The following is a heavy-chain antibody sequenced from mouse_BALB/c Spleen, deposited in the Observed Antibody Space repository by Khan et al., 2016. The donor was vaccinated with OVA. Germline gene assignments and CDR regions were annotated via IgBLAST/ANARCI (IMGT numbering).Heavy chain of an antibody. Sequence: QVQLQQAGPEVVKPGALVKISCKASGYTFTSYDINWVKQRPGQGLEWIGWIYPGDGSTKYNEKFKGKATLTVDKSSSTAYMQLSSLTSEKFTVYFCARGGITTATLSYWGQGTTLTVSS. D-gene: IGHD1-2*01. J-gene: IGHJ2*01. CDR2: IYPGDGST. V-gene: IGHV1S56*01. CDR1: GYTFTSYD. CDR3: ARGGITTATLSY.